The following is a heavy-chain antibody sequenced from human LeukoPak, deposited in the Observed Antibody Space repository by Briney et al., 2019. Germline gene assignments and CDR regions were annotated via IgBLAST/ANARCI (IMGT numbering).Heavy chain of an antibody. J-gene: IGHJ4*02. CDR1: GYTFTSYD. V-gene: IGHV1-8*03. Sequence: ASVKVSCKASGYTFTSYDINWVRQATGQGLEWMGWMNPNSGNTGYAQKFQGGVTITRNTSISTAYMELSSLRSEDTAVYYCARGLRYCSSTSCSYYFDYWGQGTLVTVSS. CDR2: MNPNSGNT. D-gene: IGHD2-2*01. CDR3: ARGLRYCSSTSCSYYFDY.